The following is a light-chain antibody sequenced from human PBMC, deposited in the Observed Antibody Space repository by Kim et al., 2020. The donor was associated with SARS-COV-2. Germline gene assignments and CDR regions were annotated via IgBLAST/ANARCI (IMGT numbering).Light chain of an antibody. J-gene: IGKJ2*01. CDR2: DAS. V-gene: IGKV3-11*01. CDR1: RSIGSY. Sequence: SVCTGKRAPRSCRARRSIGSYFLWYQQGPGHAPRLLINDASNRATGIPARFSGSGSGTDFTLTSSSPEPEDFAVYYCQHRANWPYTFGQGTKLEI. CDR3: QHRANWPYT.